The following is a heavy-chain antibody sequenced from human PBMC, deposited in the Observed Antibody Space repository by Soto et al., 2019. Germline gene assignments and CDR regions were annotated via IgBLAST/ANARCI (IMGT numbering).Heavy chain of an antibody. CDR3: ARVVVGDYYYYYGMDV. V-gene: IGHV6-1*01. CDR1: GDSVSSNSAA. Sequence: SQTLSVTCAISGDSVSSNSAAWNWIRQSPSRGLEWLGRTYYRSKWYNDYAVSVKSRITINPDTSKNQFSLQLNSVTPEDTAVYYCARVVVGDYYYYYGMDVWGQGTTVTVSS. CDR2: TYYRSKWYN. D-gene: IGHD3-22*01. J-gene: IGHJ6*02.